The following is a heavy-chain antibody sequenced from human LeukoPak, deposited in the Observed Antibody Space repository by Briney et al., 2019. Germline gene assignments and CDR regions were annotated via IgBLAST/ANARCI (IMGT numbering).Heavy chain of an antibody. CDR1: GFTVRNNF. V-gene: IGHV3-53*04. CDR3: ARESSVSGWYIY. Sequence: PGGSLRLSCAASGFTVRNNFMSGVRQAPGQGLEWVSTIYNSGDAFYPDSVKGRFTISRHDAKNTLYLEMSSLRDEDTAVYYCARESSVSGWYIYWGHGTLVTVSS. CDR2: IYNSGDA. J-gene: IGHJ4*01. D-gene: IGHD6-19*01.